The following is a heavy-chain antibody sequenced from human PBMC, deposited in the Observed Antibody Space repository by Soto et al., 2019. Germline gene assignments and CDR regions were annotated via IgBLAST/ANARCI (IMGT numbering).Heavy chain of an antibody. Sequence: SETLSLTCIVSGGSLSTSYWNWIRQPAGKGLEWIGRIYGSGTTNYNPSLKSRVTMSVDTSKNQFSLNLSSVTAADTAVYYCARDSRLTMVRGVVNVFDPWGQGTLVTVSS. CDR2: IYGSGTT. J-gene: IGHJ5*02. D-gene: IGHD3-10*01. V-gene: IGHV4-4*07. CDR1: GGSLSTSY. CDR3: ARDSRLTMVRGVVNVFDP.